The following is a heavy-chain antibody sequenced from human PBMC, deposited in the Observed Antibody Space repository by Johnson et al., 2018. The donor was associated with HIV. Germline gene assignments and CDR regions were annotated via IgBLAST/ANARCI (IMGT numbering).Heavy chain of an antibody. CDR2: IYSGGST. J-gene: IGHJ3*02. CDR3: ARGGFGELLQDDAFDI. V-gene: IGHV3-53*01. D-gene: IGHD3-10*01. CDR1: GFTVSSNY. Sequence: VQLVESGGGLIQPGGSLRLSCAASGFTVSSNYMSWVRQAPGKGLEWVSVIYSGGSTYYADSVKGRFTIPRDNSKNTLYLQMNSLRAEDTAVYYCARGGFGELLQDDAFDIWGQGTMVTVSS.